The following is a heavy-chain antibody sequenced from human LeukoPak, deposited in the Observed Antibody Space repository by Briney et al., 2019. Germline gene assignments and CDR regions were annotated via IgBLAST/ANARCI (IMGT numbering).Heavy chain of an antibody. D-gene: IGHD2-15*01. CDR2: ISASGSP. V-gene: IGHV4-4*07. Sequence: SETLSLTCTVSGGSMNTHYWSWIRQPAGQGLEFIGRISASGSPNYNPSLGSRVTMSVDTSRSQFSLKLSSVTAADTAVYYCARDRGTYCSGGSCYSIPDWFDPWGQGTLVTVSS. CDR3: ARDRGTYCSGGSCYSIPDWFDP. J-gene: IGHJ5*02. CDR1: GGSMNTHY.